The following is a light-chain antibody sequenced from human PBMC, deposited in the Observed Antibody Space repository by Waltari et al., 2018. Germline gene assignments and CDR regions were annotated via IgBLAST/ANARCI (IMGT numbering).Light chain of an antibody. Sequence: DIQMTQSPSSLSASVGDRVTISCRASQSISSHLNWYQQKVGQAPKLLIFAASSLHSVVPSRFSGSGFGTDFTLTISSLQPEDFATYFCQQSYSNVATFGPGTTVDI. CDR1: QSISSH. CDR3: QQSYSNVAT. V-gene: IGKV1-39*01. J-gene: IGKJ3*01. CDR2: AAS.